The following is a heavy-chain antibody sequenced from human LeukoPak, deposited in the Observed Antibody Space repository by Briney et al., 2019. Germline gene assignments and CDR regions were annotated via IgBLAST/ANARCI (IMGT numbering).Heavy chain of an antibody. Sequence: GGSLRLSCAASGFTFSSYAMHWVRQAPGKGLEYVSAITPDGTYTFYANSVKGRFTISRDNSKNTLFLQMGSLRAEDMALYYCARRRYPYAYDYWGQGTLVTVSS. J-gene: IGHJ4*02. CDR3: ARRRYPYAYDY. CDR2: ITPDGTYT. D-gene: IGHD3-16*01. V-gene: IGHV3-64*01. CDR1: GFTFSSYA.